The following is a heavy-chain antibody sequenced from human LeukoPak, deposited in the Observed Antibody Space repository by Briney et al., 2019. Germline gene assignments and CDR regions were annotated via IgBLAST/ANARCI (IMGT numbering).Heavy chain of an antibody. D-gene: IGHD1-26*01. CDR1: GGTFLSHT. CDR2: ITPVINTA. Sequence: SVKVSCKTSGGTFLSHTFSWVRQAPGQGLEWMGKITPVINTANYAQTFRGRVSIYADKSTTTVYMDLSGLRPDDTAVYYCARVNLRGSNYNWFDPWGQGTLVTVAS. CDR3: ARVNLRGSNYNWFDP. V-gene: IGHV1-69*08. J-gene: IGHJ5*02.